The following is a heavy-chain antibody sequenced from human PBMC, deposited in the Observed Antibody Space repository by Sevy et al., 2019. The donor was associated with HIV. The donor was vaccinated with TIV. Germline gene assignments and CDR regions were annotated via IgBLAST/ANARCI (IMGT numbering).Heavy chain of an antibody. CDR1: GYTFSSHD. Sequence: ASVKVSCKTSGYTFSSHDINWVRQAPGQGLEWMGWMNPNNGNTGYVQKFQDRVTMTRDSSIATAYMELRGLTSDDTAASYCARDPSGNYLTPHSRDYYGLDVWGQGTAVTVSS. V-gene: IGHV1-8*01. CDR3: ARDPSGNYLTPHSRDYYGLDV. CDR2: MNPNNGNT. D-gene: IGHD1-7*01. J-gene: IGHJ6*02.